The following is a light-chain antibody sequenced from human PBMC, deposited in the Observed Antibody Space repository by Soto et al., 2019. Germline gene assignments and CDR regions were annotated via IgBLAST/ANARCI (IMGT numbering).Light chain of an antibody. V-gene: IGLV4-69*01. CDR1: SGHSSYA. Sequence: QPVLTQSPSASASLGPSVNLTCTLSSGHSSYAIAWHQQQPEKGPRYLMKLNSDGSHSKGDGIPDRFSGSSAGAERYLTICSLQAEDEADYYCQTWGTGIQVFGGGTKLTVL. CDR3: QTWGTGIQV. CDR2: LNSDGSH. J-gene: IGLJ3*02.